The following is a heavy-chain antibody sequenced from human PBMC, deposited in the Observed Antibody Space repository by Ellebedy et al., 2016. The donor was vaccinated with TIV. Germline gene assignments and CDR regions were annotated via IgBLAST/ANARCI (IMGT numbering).Heavy chain of an antibody. CDR2: IWYDGSNK. V-gene: IGHV3-33*01. CDR3: ARGWNYYDSSGYYY. D-gene: IGHD3-22*01. Sequence: PGGSLRLSCAASGFTFSSYGMHWVRQAPGKGLEWVAVIWYDGSNKYYADSVKGRFTISRDNSKNTLYLQMNSLRAEDTAVYYCARGWNYYDSSGYYYWGQGTLVTVSS. J-gene: IGHJ4*02. CDR1: GFTFSSYG.